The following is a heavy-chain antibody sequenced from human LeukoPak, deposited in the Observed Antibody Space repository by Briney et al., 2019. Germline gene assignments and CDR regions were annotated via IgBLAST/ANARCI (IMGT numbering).Heavy chain of an antibody. J-gene: IGHJ5*02. Sequence: SETLSLTCTVSGGSISSYYWSWIRQPPGKGLEWIGYIYYSGSTNYNPSLKSRVTISVDTSKNQFSLKLSSVAAADTAVYYCARDGIAAAGGWFDPWGQGTLVTVSS. CDR3: ARDGIAAAGGWFDP. CDR2: IYYSGST. V-gene: IGHV4-59*01. CDR1: GGSISSYY. D-gene: IGHD6-13*01.